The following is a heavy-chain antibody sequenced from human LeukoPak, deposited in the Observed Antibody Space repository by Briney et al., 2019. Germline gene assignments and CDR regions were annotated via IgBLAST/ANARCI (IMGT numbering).Heavy chain of an antibody. CDR2: ISGSNNDA. D-gene: IGHD1-26*01. Sequence: GGPLRLSCAASGFTFSDYYMTWIRQAPGKGLEYVSHISGSNNDATYADSVKGRFTISRDNAKNSLYLQMNSLRAEDTAMYYCARAFYSGNALDYWGQGTLVTVSS. V-gene: IGHV3-11*05. CDR3: ARAFYSGNALDY. J-gene: IGHJ4*02. CDR1: GFTFSDYY.